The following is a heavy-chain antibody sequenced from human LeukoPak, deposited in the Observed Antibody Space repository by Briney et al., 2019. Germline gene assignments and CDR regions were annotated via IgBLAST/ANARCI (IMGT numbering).Heavy chain of an antibody. Sequence: SETLSLTCTVSGGSISSSSYYWGWIRQPPGKGLEWIGSIYYSGSTYYNPSLKSRVTISVDTSKNQFSLKLSSVTAADTAVYYCARLPATSGSYPGAFDIWGQGTMVTVSS. CDR1: GGSISSSSYY. J-gene: IGHJ3*02. D-gene: IGHD1-26*01. CDR2: IYYSGST. V-gene: IGHV4-39*07. CDR3: ARLPATSGSYPGAFDI.